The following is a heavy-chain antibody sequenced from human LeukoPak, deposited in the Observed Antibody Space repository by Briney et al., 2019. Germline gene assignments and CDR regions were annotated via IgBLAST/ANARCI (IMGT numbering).Heavy chain of an antibody. J-gene: IGHJ4*02. D-gene: IGHD7-27*01. Sequence: SQTLSLTCTVSGGSISSGGYYWSWIRQPPGKGLEWIGYIYHSGSTYYNPSLKSRVTISVDRSKNQFSLKLSSVTAADTAVYYCAAHQLGINRFDYWGQGTLVTVSS. V-gene: IGHV4-30-2*01. CDR2: IYHSGST. CDR1: GGSISSGGYY. CDR3: AAHQLGINRFDY.